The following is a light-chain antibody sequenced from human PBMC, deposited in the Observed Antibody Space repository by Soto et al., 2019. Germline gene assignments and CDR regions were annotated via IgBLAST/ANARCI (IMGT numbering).Light chain of an antibody. V-gene: IGLV2-14*03. CDR1: SSDVGGYNY. Sequence: QSARTQPASVSGAPGQAITISCTGTSSDVGGYNYVSWYQHHPGKAPKLLIYDVSNRPSGVSNRFSGSKSDNTASLTISGLQPEDGADYYCSSYTTSNTRQIVFGTGTKVTVL. J-gene: IGLJ1*01. CDR3: SSYTTSNTRQIV. CDR2: DVS.